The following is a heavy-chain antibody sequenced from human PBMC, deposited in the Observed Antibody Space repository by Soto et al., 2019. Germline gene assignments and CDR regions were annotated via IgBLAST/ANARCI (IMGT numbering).Heavy chain of an antibody. J-gene: IGHJ4*02. D-gene: IGHD2-15*01. Sequence: EVQLVESGGGLVQPGGSLRLSCAASGFTFSSYWMHWVRQAPGKGLVWVSRINSDGSSTSYADSVKGRFTISRDNAKNTLYLQMNSLRAEDTAVYYCARGYCSGGSCYSGTSFDYWGQGTLVTVSS. CDR3: ARGYCSGGSCYSGTSFDY. CDR2: INSDGSST. CDR1: GFTFSSYW. V-gene: IGHV3-74*01.